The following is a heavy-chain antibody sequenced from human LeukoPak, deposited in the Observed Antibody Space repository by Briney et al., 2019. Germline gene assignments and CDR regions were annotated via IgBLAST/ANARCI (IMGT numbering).Heavy chain of an antibody. CDR3: SSYQWELPYYYYMDV. CDR1: GASLTNYY. CDR2: IHYSGST. V-gene: IGHV4-59*08. Sequence: PSETLSLTCTVSGASLTNYYWTGIRQPPWKELAWIGYIHYSGSTNYNPSLMSGGTISVGKTKRQFFPMLIYVPAADTAVDYFSSYQWELPYYYYMDVWGKGTTVTVSS. J-gene: IGHJ6*03. D-gene: IGHD1-26*01.